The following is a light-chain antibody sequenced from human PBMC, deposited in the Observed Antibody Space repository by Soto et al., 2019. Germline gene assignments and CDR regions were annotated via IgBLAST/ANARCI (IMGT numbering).Light chain of an antibody. V-gene: IGKV1-5*03. CDR2: KAS. J-gene: IGKJ1*01. CDR3: QHYNSYSEA. CDR1: QTISSW. Sequence: PITQAPSTLSASVGATVTITCRASQTISSWLAWYQQKPGTAPKLLIYKASTLKSGVPSRFRGSGSGTELTLTISSLKPDDFATYYCQHYNSYSEAFGQGTKVDNK.